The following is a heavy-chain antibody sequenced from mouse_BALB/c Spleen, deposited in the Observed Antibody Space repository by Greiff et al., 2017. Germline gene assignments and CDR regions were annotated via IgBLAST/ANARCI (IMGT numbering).Heavy chain of an antibody. CDR3: ARGEAYYGNPYYYAMDY. CDR2: ISSGGST. D-gene: IGHD2-10*01. Sequence: EVHLVESGGGLVKPGGSLKLSCAASGFTFSSYAMSWVRQTPEKRLEWVASISSGGSTYYPDSVKGRFTISRDNARNILYLQMSSLRSEDTAMYYCARGEAYYGNPYYYAMDYWGQGTSVTVSS. V-gene: IGHV5-6-5*01. J-gene: IGHJ4*01. CDR1: GFTFSSYA.